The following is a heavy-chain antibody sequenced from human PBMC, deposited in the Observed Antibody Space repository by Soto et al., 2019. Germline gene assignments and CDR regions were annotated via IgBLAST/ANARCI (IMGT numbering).Heavy chain of an antibody. Sequence: GESLKISCKGSGYLFHNYWIGWVRQLPGKGLEWMGIIYPGDSAIRYNPSIKGQVTISADKSISTTSLHWSSLKASDTAMYYCARQRYFDHWGQGTLVPVSS. D-gene: IGHD3-9*01. CDR3: ARQRYFDH. V-gene: IGHV5-51*01. CDR2: IYPGDSAI. CDR1: GYLFHNYW. J-gene: IGHJ4*02.